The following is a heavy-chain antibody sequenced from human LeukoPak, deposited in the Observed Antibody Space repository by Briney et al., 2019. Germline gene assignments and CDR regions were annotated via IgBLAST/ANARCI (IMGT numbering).Heavy chain of an antibody. D-gene: IGHD6-6*01. Sequence: GGSLRLPCAASGFTFSSYWVSWVRQAPGKGLEWVANIKQDGSEKYYVDSVKGRFTISRDNAKNSLYLQMNSLRAEDTAVYYCARVLIWWQLVRPYYGMDVWGQGTTVTVSS. CDR2: IKQDGSEK. V-gene: IGHV3-7*01. CDR1: GFTFSSYW. CDR3: ARVLIWWQLVRPYYGMDV. J-gene: IGHJ6*02.